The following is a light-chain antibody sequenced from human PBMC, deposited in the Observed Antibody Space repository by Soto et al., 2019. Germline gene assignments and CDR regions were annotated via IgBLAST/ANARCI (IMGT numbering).Light chain of an antibody. J-gene: IGKJ4*01. CDR3: QQRSKWPLT. CDR2: GVC. V-gene: IGKV3-11*01. Sequence: EIVLTQSSATLSLSPGERATLSCRASQSVTSNALAWYQQKPGQAPRLLIYGVCSRATGIPDRFSGSGSGTDFTLTISSLEPEDFAVYYCQQRSKWPLTFGGGTKVEIK. CDR1: QSVTSN.